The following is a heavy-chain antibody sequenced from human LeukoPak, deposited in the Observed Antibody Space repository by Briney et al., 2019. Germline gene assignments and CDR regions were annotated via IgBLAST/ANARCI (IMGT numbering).Heavy chain of an antibody. J-gene: IGHJ4*02. V-gene: IGHV3-53*01. CDR1: GLTVSSNY. Sequence: GGSLRLSCAASGLTVSSNYMSWVRQAPGKGLEWVSVIYSGGSTYYADSVKGRFTISRDNSKNTLYLQMNSLRAEDTAVYYCAGGAYYYDSSGPYWGQGTLVTVSS. D-gene: IGHD3-22*01. CDR3: AGGAYYYDSSGPY. CDR2: IYSGGST.